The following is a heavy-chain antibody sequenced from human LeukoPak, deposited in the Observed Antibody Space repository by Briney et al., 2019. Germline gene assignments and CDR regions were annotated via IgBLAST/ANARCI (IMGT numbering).Heavy chain of an antibody. Sequence: GGSLRLSCAASGFTFSSYAMSWVRQAPGKGPEWVSAISGSGGSTYYADSVKGRFTISRDNSKNTLYLQMNSLRAEDTAVYYCAKVPMIYSSGWYLGWGQGTLVTVSS. D-gene: IGHD6-19*01. CDR2: ISGSGGST. J-gene: IGHJ4*02. CDR1: GFTFSSYA. CDR3: AKVPMIYSSGWYLG. V-gene: IGHV3-23*01.